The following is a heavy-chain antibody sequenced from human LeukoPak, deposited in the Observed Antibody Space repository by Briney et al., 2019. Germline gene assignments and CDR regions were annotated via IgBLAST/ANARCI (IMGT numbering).Heavy chain of an antibody. CDR3: ARDHCSSTSCYIGY. J-gene: IGHJ4*02. V-gene: IGHV3-11*01. CDR1: GFTFRDYY. CDR2: ISSSGSTI. D-gene: IGHD2-2*02. Sequence: GGSLRLSCAASGFTFRDYYMSWIRQAPGKGLEWVSYISSSGSTIYYADSVKGRFTISRDNAKNSLYLQMNSLRAEDTAVYYCARDHCSSTSCYIGYWGQGTLVTVSS.